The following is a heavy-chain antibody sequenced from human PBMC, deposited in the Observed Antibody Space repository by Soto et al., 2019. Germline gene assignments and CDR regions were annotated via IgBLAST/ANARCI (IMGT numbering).Heavy chain of an antibody. CDR1: GYTFTAYY. J-gene: IGHJ6*02. CDR3: AINMAYYYGPGSGNGHGF. Sequence: QVQLVQSGAEVKEPGDSVRVSCEASGYTFTAYYIHWVRQAPGQGLEWMGWINPKFGDTTYAQDFQGRVSMTRDMSISTVYMELSRLTSDDTAIYYCAINMAYYYGPGSGNGHGFWGQGTTVTVFS. D-gene: IGHD3-10*01. V-gene: IGHV1-2*02. CDR2: INPKFGDT.